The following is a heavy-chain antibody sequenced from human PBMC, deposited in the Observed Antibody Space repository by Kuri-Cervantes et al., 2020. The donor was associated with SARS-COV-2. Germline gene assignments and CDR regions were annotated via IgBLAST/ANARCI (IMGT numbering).Heavy chain of an antibody. D-gene: IGHD1-26*01. V-gene: IGHV4-61*01. CDR1: GVSVSHGTYS. CDR2: IYYSGST. Sequence: GSLRLSCAVSGVSVSHGTYSWSWIRQPPGKGLEWIGYIYYSGSTNYNPSLKSRVTISVDTSKNQFSLKLSSVTAADTAVYYCARSGSYPYYYYYMDVWGKGTTVTVSS. J-gene: IGHJ6*03. CDR3: ARSGSYPYYYYYMDV.